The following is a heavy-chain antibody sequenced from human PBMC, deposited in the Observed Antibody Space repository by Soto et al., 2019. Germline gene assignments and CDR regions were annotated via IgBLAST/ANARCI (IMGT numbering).Heavy chain of an antibody. CDR1: GFTFSSYS. CDR2: ISSSSSYI. CDR3: ASRGYDILTGPY. J-gene: IGHJ4*02. V-gene: IGHV3-21*01. D-gene: IGHD3-9*01. Sequence: PGGSLRLSCAASGFTFSSYSMNWVRQAPGKGLEWVSSISSSSSYIYYADSVKGRFTISRDNAKNSLYLQMNSLRAEDTAVYYCASRGYDILTGPYWGQGTLVTVSS.